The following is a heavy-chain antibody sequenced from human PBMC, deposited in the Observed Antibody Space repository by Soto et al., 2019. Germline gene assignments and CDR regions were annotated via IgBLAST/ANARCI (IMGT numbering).Heavy chain of an antibody. Sequence: SVKVSCKASGGTFSSYAISWVRQAPGQGLEWMGGIIPIFGTANYAQKFQGRVTITADESTSTAYMELSSLRSEDTAVYYCAMYYYDSSGYKAGFDYWGQGTLVTVSS. V-gene: IGHV1-69*13. CDR2: IIPIFGTA. D-gene: IGHD3-22*01. J-gene: IGHJ4*02. CDR3: AMYYYDSSGYKAGFDY. CDR1: GGTFSSYA.